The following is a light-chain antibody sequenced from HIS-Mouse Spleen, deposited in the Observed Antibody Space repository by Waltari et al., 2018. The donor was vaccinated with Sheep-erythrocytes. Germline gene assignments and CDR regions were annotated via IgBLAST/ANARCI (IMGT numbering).Light chain of an antibody. CDR2: DVS. CDR3: CSYAGSYNHV. J-gene: IGLJ1*01. CDR1: SSDVGGYNY. Sequence: QSALTQPRSVSGSPGQSVTISCTGTSSDVGGYNYVPWYQQHPGKAPNLMMYDVSKRPSGVPDRFSGSKSGNTASLTISGLQAEDEADYYCCSYAGSYNHVFATGTKVTVL. V-gene: IGLV2-11*01.